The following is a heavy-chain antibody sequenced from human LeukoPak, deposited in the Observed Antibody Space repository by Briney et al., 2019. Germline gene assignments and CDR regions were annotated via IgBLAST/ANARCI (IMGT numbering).Heavy chain of an antibody. D-gene: IGHD1-26*01. J-gene: IGHJ4*02. CDR3: ARARSTRNTPSFDY. V-gene: IGHV1-69*04. Sequence: SVKVSCKASGGTFSSYAIGWVRQAPGQGLEWMGRIIPILGIANYAQKFQGRVTITADKSTSTAYMELSSLRSEDTAVYYCARARSTRNTPSFDYWGQGTLVTVSS. CDR2: IIPILGIA. CDR1: GGTFSSYA.